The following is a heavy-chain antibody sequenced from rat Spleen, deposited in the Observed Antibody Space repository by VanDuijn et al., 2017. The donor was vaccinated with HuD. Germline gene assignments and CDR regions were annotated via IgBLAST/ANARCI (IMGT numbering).Heavy chain of an antibody. Sequence: QVQLKESGPGLVQPSQSLSLTCTVSGFSLTSYNVHWLRQSAGKGLEWMGIMWTGGSTDYNSALKSRLSISRDTSKSQVFLKMNSLQTEDTAIYHCTRAPGKGYVMDAWGQGTAVTVSS. V-gene: IGHV2-30*01. CDR2: MWTGGST. CDR3: TRAPGKGYVMDA. J-gene: IGHJ4*01. D-gene: IGHD5-1*01. CDR1: GFSLTSYN.